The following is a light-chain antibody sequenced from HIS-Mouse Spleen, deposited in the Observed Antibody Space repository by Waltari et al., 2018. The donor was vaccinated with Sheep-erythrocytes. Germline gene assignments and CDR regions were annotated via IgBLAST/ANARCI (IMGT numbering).Light chain of an antibody. CDR2: YKSEPDK. Sequence: QAVLTQPSSLSASPGASASLTCTLRSGINVGTYRIYWYQQKPGSPPQYLLRYKSEPDKTEGSGVPSRFSGSKDASANAGILLISGLQSEDEADYYCMIWHSSAVVFGGGTKLTVL. J-gene: IGLJ2*01. CDR3: MIWHSSAVV. V-gene: IGLV5-45*03. CDR1: SGINVGTYR.